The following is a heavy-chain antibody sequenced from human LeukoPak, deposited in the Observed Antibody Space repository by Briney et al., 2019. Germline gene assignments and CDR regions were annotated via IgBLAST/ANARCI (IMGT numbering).Heavy chain of an antibody. J-gene: IGHJ4*02. CDR1: GYSFTGHY. Sequence: ASVKVSCKASGYSFTGHYVHWVRQAPGQGLEWLGCINPNSGATNYAQTFQGRVAMTSDTSISTAYLEVNRVRSDDTAVYYCAKIDYGSGSHDYWGQGTLVTVSS. CDR3: AKIDYGSGSHDY. CDR2: INPNSGAT. D-gene: IGHD3-10*01. V-gene: IGHV1-2*02.